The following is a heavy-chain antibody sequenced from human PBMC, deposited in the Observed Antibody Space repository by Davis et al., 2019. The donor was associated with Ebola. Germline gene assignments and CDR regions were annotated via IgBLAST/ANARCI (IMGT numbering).Heavy chain of an antibody. CDR3: ARDLGGTTSPYYDGMDV. J-gene: IGHJ6*02. CDR1: GFTFSDYG. CDR2: SSYDGRDE. V-gene: IGHV3-30*03. D-gene: IGHD1-1*01. Sequence: GESLKISCAVSGFTFSDYGIHWVRQAPGKGLEWVAVSSYDGRDEKYADSVKGRFSLSRDNSKTTLYLQMNSLRAEDTAIYYCARDLGGTTSPYYDGMDVWGQGTTVTGSS.